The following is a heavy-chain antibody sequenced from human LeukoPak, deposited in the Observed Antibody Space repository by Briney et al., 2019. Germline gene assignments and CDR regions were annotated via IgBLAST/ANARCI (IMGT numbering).Heavy chain of an antibody. Sequence: GGSLRLSCAASGFTFSSYGMYWVRQAPGKGLEWVAVISSDGSNKYYVDSVKGRFTISRDNSKNTLYLQMNSLRAEDTAVYYCAPGGDYTFFDYWGQGTLVTVSS. CDR3: APGGDYTFFDY. D-gene: IGHD4-17*01. CDR2: ISSDGSNK. V-gene: IGHV3-30*03. J-gene: IGHJ4*02. CDR1: GFTFSSYG.